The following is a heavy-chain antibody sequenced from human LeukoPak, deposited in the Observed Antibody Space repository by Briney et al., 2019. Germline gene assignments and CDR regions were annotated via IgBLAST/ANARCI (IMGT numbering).Heavy chain of an antibody. CDR2: IKSKVNGGTT. D-gene: IGHD2-21*01. CDR3: TRDRDWSFDY. Sequence: GGSLRLSCTASGFTFGDHGMSWARQALGKGLEWVGFIKSKVNGGTTEYAASVKGRFTISRDDSQRIAYLHMNSLTTEDTAVYFCTRDRDWSFDYWGQGTLVTVSS. CDR1: GFTFGDHG. V-gene: IGHV3-49*04. J-gene: IGHJ4*02.